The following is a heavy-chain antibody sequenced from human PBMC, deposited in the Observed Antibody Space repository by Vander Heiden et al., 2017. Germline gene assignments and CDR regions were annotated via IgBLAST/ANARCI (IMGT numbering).Heavy chain of an antibody. CDR1: GSTFSRYW. Sequence: EVQLVESGGGLVQPGGSLRLSCAASGSTFSRYWRGWVRQAPGKGLEWVANIKQEGSEKYYVDSVKGRFTISRDNAKNSLYLQMNSLRAEDTAVYYCARAISPYYDFWSGYYKGNWFDPWGQGTLVTVSS. D-gene: IGHD3-3*01. V-gene: IGHV3-7*03. CDR3: ARAISPYYDFWSGYYKGNWFDP. CDR2: IKQEGSEK. J-gene: IGHJ5*02.